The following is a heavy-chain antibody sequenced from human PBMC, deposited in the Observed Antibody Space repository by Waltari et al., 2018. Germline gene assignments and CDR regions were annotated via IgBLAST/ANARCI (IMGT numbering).Heavy chain of an antibody. D-gene: IGHD6-19*01. CDR1: GYTFSAYF. CDR2: IDPNSGGT. Sequence: QLQLVQSGAEVKKPGAPVKVHCKASGYTFSAYFMPWVRQAPGQGLEWMGRIDPNSGGTNYAQKFQGRVTMTRDTSISTIYMELRRLTFDDTALYYCARDASTAVPEGDAFDIWGQGTMVTVSA. V-gene: IGHV1-2*06. CDR3: ARDASTAVPEGDAFDI. J-gene: IGHJ3*02.